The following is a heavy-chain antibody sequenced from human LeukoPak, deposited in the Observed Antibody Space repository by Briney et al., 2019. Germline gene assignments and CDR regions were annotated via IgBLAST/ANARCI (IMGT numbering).Heavy chain of an antibody. CDR1: GGSFSGYY. CDR3: ARRGKRWLQPGRNYFDY. V-gene: IGHV4-34*01. J-gene: IGHJ4*02. CDR2: INHSGST. D-gene: IGHD5-24*01. Sequence: PSETLSHTCAVYGGSFSGYYWSWIRQPPGKGLEWIGEINHSGSTNYNPSLKSRVTISVDTSKNQFSLKLSSVTAADTAVYYCARRGKRWLQPGRNYFDYWGQGTLVTVSS.